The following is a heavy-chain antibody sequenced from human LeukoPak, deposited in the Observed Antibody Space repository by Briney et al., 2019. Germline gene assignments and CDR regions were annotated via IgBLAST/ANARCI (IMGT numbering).Heavy chain of an antibody. CDR3: ARDYDLLPRVVVPAAIPRGAFDI. D-gene: IGHD2-2*02. CDR2: ISAYNGNT. CDR1: GYTFTSYG. Sequence: ASVKVSCKASGYTFTSYGISWVRQAPGQGLEWMGWISAYNGNTNYAQKLQGRVTMTTDTSTSTAYMELRSLRSDDTAVYYCARDYDLLPRVVVPAAIPRGAFDIWGQGTMVTVSS. V-gene: IGHV1-18*01. J-gene: IGHJ3*02.